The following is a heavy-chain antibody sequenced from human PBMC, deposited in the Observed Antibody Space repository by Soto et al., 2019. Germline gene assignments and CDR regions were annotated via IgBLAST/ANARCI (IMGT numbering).Heavy chain of an antibody. CDR3: AKNGYSYGSYYGMDV. V-gene: IGHV3-30*18. D-gene: IGHD5-18*01. Sequence: QVQLVESGGGVVQPGRSLRLSCAASGLTFSRYVMHWVRQAPGKGLEWVALISQDGTNTYYADSVKGRFTISRDNSKNTLDLQMNSLRAKDTAMYYCAKNGYSYGSYYGMDVWGQGTTVTVSS. CDR2: ISQDGTNT. J-gene: IGHJ6*02. CDR1: GLTFSRYV.